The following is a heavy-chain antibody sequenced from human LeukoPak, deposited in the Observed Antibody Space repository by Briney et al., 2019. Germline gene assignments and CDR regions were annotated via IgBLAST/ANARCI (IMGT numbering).Heavy chain of an antibody. Sequence: GESLRLSCAASGFTFSSYAMSWVRQAPGKGLEWVSAISGSGGSTYYADSVKGRFTISRDNSKNTLYLQMNSLRAEDTAVYYCAKSRGWFGELWDAFDIWGQGAMVTVSS. V-gene: IGHV3-23*01. CDR1: GFTFSSYA. J-gene: IGHJ3*02. D-gene: IGHD3-10*01. CDR3: AKSRGWFGELWDAFDI. CDR2: ISGSGGST.